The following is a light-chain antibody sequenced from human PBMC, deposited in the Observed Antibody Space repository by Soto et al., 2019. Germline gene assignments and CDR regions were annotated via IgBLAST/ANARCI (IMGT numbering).Light chain of an antibody. CDR3: CSYTATDAWV. V-gene: IGLV2-11*01. Sequence: QSALTQPHSLSGAPGQSVSISCTGTNSDVGGYNLVSWYQQLPGKAPKLIISAVSYRTSGVSDRFSGSKSGNTASLTISGLQAEDEADYYCCSYTATDAWVFGGGTKVTV. CDR1: NSDVGGYNL. J-gene: IGLJ3*02. CDR2: AVS.